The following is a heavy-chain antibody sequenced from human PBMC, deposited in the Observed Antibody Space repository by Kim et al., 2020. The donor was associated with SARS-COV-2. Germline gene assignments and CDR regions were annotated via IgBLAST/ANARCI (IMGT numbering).Heavy chain of an antibody. CDR1: GGSISSSSYY. CDR3: ARHTVGPLYSLFYFDY. D-gene: IGHD2-2*02. Sequence: SETLSLTCTVSGGSISSSSYYWGWIRQPPGKGLEWIGSIYYSGSTYYNPSLKSRVTISVDTSKNQFSLKLSSVTAADTAVYYCARHTVGPLYSLFYFDYWGQGTLVTVSS. CDR2: IYYSGST. V-gene: IGHV4-39*01. J-gene: IGHJ4*02.